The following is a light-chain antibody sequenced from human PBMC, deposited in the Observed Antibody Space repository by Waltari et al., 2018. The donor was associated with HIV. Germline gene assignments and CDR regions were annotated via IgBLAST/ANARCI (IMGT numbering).Light chain of an antibody. V-gene: IGLV2-23*01. Sequence: QSALTQPASVSGSPGQSITISGTGTSSDVGSYNLVPWYQQHPGKAPKVMIYEGSKRPSGVSNRFSGSKSGNTASLTISGLQAEDEADYYCCSYTGSSTRRPYVFGTGTKVTVL. CDR1: SSDVGSYNL. J-gene: IGLJ1*01. CDR2: EGS. CDR3: CSYTGSSTRRPYV.